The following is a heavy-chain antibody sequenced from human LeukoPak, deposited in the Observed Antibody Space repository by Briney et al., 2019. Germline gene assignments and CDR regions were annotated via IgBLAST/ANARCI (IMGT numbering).Heavy chain of an antibody. CDR2: ISYDGSNK. CDR1: GFTFSSYA. D-gene: IGHD1-26*01. J-gene: IGHJ4*02. CDR3: ARAALSGSYDY. V-gene: IGHV3-30-3*01. Sequence: GGSLRLSCAASGFTFSSYAMHWVRQAPGKGLEWVAVISYDGSNKYYADSVKGRSTISRDNSKNTLYLQMNSLRAEDTAVYYCARAALSGSYDYWGQGTLVTVSS.